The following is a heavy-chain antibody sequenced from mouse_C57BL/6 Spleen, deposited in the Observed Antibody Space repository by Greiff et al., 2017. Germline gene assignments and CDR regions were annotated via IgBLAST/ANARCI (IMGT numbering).Heavy chain of an antibody. CDR3: ARENEGVSNFDY. CDR2: IYPGSGST. J-gene: IGHJ2*01. CDR1: GYTFTSYW. Sequence: VQLQQPGAELVKPGASVKMSCKASGYTFTSYWITWVKQRPGQGLEWIGDIYPGSGSTNYNEKFKSKATLTVDTSSSTAYMQLSSLTAEDSAVYYCARENEGVSNFDYWGQGTTLTVSS. D-gene: IGHD6-2*01. V-gene: IGHV1-55*01.